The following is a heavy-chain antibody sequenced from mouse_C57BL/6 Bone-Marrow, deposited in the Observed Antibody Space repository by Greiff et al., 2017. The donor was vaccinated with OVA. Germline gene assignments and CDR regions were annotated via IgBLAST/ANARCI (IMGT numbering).Heavy chain of an antibody. V-gene: IGHV5-17*01. J-gene: IGHJ3*01. CDR2: ISSGSSTI. CDR1: GFTFSDYG. D-gene: IGHD2-12*01. CDR3: AKDDRFAY. Sequence: EVQLVESGGGLVKPGGSLKLSCAASGFTFSDYGMHWVRQAPEKGLEWVAYISSGSSTIYYADTVKGRFTISRDNAKNTLFLQMTSLRSEDTAMYYCAKDDRFAYWGQGTLVTVSA.